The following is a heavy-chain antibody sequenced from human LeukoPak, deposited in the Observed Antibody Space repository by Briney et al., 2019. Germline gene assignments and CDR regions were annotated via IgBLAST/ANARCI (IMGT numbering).Heavy chain of an antibody. V-gene: IGHV3-53*01. D-gene: IGHD3-10*01. CDR1: GLTVATTY. J-gene: IGHJ4*02. CDR3: ARDPPLDGWGDY. CDR2: IYSGGST. Sequence: PGGSLRLSRAASGLTVATTYMSWVRQAPGKGLEWVSLIYSGGSTYYADSVKGRFTISRDNSKNTLYLQMNSLSAEDTAVYYCARDPPLDGWGDYWGQGTLVTVSS.